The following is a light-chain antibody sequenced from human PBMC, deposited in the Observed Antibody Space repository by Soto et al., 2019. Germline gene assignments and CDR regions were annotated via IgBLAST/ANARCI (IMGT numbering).Light chain of an antibody. V-gene: IGKV1-5*01. CDR2: DAS. J-gene: IGKJ1*01. Sequence: DIQTTQSPSTLSSFLGDRVTITCRASQSIGVWLAWYQQKPGKAPKLLIYDASNLQTGVPSRFSGSGSGTEFTLTISSLQPDDFATYYCQQYDVDSGTFGQGTKVDIK. CDR3: QQYDVDSGT. CDR1: QSIGVW.